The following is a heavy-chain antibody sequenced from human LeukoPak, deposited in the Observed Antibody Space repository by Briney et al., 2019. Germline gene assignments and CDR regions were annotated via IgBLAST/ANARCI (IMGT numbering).Heavy chain of an antibody. V-gene: IGHV3-74*01. D-gene: IGHD4-23*01. CDR2: INSDGSST. Sequence: GGSLRLSCAASGFTFSSYWMHWVRQAPGKGLVWVSSINSDGSSTRYADSVKGRFTISRDNAKNTLYLQMNSLRAEDTAVYYCATDYAGNSLWYYYGLGVWGQGTTVTVSS. CDR3: ATDYAGNSLWYYYGLGV. CDR1: GFTFSSYW. J-gene: IGHJ6*02.